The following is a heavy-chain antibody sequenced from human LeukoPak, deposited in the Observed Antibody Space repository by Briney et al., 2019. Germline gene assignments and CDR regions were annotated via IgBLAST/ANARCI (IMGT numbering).Heavy chain of an antibody. V-gene: IGHV3-21*01. Sequence: GGSLRPSCAASGFSFSIYSMNWVRQAPGKGLEWVSSISSSSSYIYYADSVKGRFTISRDNAKNSLYLQMDSLRAEDTAVYYCARAYYGSGTSHFDSWGQGTLVTVSS. CDR1: GFSFSIYS. J-gene: IGHJ4*02. CDR2: ISSSSSYI. D-gene: IGHD3-10*01. CDR3: ARAYYGSGTSHFDS.